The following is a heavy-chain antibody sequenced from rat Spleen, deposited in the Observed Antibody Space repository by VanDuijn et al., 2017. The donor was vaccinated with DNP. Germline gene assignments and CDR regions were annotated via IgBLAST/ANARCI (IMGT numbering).Heavy chain of an antibody. V-gene: IGHV1-43*01. J-gene: IGHJ3*01. CDR1: GYTFTTYY. Sequence: QVQLQQSGAELAKPGSSVKISCTASGYTFTTYYITWIKQTTGQGLEYIGNINMGSGGTNYNEKFKGKATVTVDKASSTAFMQLSRLTPDDSAVYYCAGGSRVWFAYWGQGTLVTVSS. D-gene: IGHD1-11*01. CDR3: AGGSRVWFAY. CDR2: INMGSGGT.